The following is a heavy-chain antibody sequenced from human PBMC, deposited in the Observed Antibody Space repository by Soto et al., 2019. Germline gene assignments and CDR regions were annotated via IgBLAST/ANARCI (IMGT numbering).Heavy chain of an antibody. J-gene: IGHJ5*02. CDR1: GFTFSSYG. D-gene: IGHD5-12*01. CDR3: AKDREMATISWFDP. CDR2: ISYDGSNK. V-gene: IGHV3-30*18. Sequence: QVQLVESGGGVVQPGRSLRLSCAASGFTFSSYGMHWVRQAPGKGLEWVAVISYDGSNKYDADSVKGRFTISRDNSKNTLYLQMNSLRAEDTAVYYCAKDREMATISWFDPWGQGTLVTVSS.